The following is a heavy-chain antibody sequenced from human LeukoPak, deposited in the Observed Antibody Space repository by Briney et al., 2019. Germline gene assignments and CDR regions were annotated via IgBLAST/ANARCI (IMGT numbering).Heavy chain of an antibody. Sequence: ASVKVSCKASGYTFTGYYMHWVRQAPGQGLEWMGWINPNSGGTNYAQKFQGRVTMTGDTSISTAYMELSRLRSDDTAVYYCARVGLITMVRGDNWFDPWGQGTLVTVSS. CDR2: INPNSGGT. CDR3: ARVGLITMVRGDNWFDP. J-gene: IGHJ5*02. CDR1: GYTFTGYY. D-gene: IGHD3-10*01. V-gene: IGHV1-2*02.